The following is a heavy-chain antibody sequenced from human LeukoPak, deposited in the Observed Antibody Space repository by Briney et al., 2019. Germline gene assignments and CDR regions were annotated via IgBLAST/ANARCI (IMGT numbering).Heavy chain of an antibody. CDR1: GFTFSNYW. J-gene: IGHJ6*02. V-gene: IGHV3-74*01. D-gene: IGHD6-13*01. Sequence: GGSLRLSCAASGFTFSNYWMHWVRQAPGKGLVWVSRINSSGSSTNYAGSVKGRFIISRDNSKNSLSLQMNILTAEDTATYYCAKGVVSGTLYYSGMDVWGQGTTVIVSS. CDR3: AKGVVSGTLYYSGMDV. CDR2: INSSGSST.